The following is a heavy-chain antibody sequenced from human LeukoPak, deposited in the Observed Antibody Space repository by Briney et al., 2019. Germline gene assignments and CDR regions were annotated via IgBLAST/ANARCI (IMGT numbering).Heavy chain of an antibody. V-gene: IGHV3-30*18. CDR3: AEEGVACKSFYY. J-gene: IGHJ4*02. D-gene: IGHD2/OR15-2a*01. CDR1: GFTFSSYG. Sequence: GGSLRLSCAASGFTFSSYGMHWVRQAPGKGLEWVAVISYDGSNKYYADSVKGRFTISRDSSKNKLYLQMNSLRAEDTAVYYFAEEGVACKSFYYWGQGTLVTASS. CDR2: ISYDGSNK.